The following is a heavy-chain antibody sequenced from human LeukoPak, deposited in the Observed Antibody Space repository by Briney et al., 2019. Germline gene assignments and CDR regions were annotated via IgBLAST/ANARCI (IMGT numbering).Heavy chain of an antibody. J-gene: IGHJ4*02. CDR3: ARLTDYYDSTLLDY. V-gene: IGHV3-21*01. CDR1: GFTFSSYS. CDR2: ISSSSSYI. D-gene: IGHD3-22*01. Sequence: PGGSLRLSCTASGFTFSSYSMNWVRLAPGKGPEWVSSISSSSSYIYYADSVKGRFTISRDNAKNSLYLQMNSLRAEDTAVYYCARLTDYYDSTLLDYWGQGTLVTVSS.